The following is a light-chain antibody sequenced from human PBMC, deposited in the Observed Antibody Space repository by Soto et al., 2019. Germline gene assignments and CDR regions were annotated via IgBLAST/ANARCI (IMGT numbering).Light chain of an antibody. CDR2: AAS. CDR3: QQYGSSLFT. CDR1: QRVSNH. J-gene: IGKJ3*01. Sequence: ETVMAQSPVTLSVSPGDTATLSCWASQRVSNHLAWYQQKPGQAPRLLIYAASTRATDIAGRFSGYGSEMEFTLIIRSLQSEDFAVYYCQQYGSSLFTVGPGTKVDI. V-gene: IGKV3-15*01.